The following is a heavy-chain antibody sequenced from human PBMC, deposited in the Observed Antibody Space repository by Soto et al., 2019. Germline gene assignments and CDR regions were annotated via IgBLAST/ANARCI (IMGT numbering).Heavy chain of an antibody. V-gene: IGHV3-23*01. CDR1: VFTFSSYA. D-gene: IGHD2-15*01. CDR2: ISGSGGST. Sequence: GSLRLSCAASVFTFSSYAMSWVRQAPGKGLEWVSAISGSGGSTYYADSVKGRFTISRDNSKNTLYLQMNSLRAEDTAVYYCAKDGLSGVAATGDECFDYWGQGTLVTVSS. CDR3: AKDGLSGVAATGDECFDY. J-gene: IGHJ4*02.